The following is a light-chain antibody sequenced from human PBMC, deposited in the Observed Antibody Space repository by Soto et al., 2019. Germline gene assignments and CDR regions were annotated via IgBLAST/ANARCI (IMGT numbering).Light chain of an antibody. CDR2: NNN. Sequence: QSVLTQPPSASGTPGQRVTISCSGSNSNIGSNTVNWYQQLPGAAPKLLIYNNNHRPSGVPDRFSGSKSGTSASLAISGLHEDDEDDYYCAGGDESKNDPVFGGGTKLTVL. J-gene: IGLJ3*02. V-gene: IGLV1-44*01. CDR3: AGGDESKNDPV. CDR1: NSNIGSNT.